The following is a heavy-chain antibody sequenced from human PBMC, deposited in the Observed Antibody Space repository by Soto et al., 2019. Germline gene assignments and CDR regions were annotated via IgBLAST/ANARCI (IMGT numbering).Heavy chain of an antibody. CDR3: ARGYYYDSSGYYSDAFDI. CDR2: IYHSGST. J-gene: IGHJ3*02. CDR1: GGSISSSDW. Sequence: TLSLTCAVSGGSISSSDWWSWVRQPPGKGLEWIGEIYHSGSTNYNPSLKSRVTISVDKSKNQFSLKLSSVTAADTAVYYCARGYYYDSSGYYSDAFDIWGQGTMVTVSS. D-gene: IGHD3-22*01. V-gene: IGHV4-4*02.